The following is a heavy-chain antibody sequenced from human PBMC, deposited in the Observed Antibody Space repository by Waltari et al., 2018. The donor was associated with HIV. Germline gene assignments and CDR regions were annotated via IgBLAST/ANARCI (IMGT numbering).Heavy chain of an antibody. CDR3: ARIGTFPHNYAIDF. D-gene: IGHD1-26*01. CDR1: GFTFTNYW. Sequence: EVQLMESGGGLVQSGGSLRLSCAAPGFTFTNYWMSWVRQTPGKGREWVADRKDDGSEKYYSCSVKGRFTISRDNAKNSMFLQMNSLRAEDTAVYYCARIGTFPHNYAIDFWGQGTTVTVSS. CDR2: RKDDGSEK. J-gene: IGHJ6*02. V-gene: IGHV3-7*01.